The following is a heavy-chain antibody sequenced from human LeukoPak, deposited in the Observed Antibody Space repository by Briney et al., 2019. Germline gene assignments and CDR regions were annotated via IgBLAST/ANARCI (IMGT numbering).Heavy chain of an antibody. Sequence: GGSLRLSCAASGFTFSSYAMSWVRQAPGKGLEWVSAISGSGGSTYYADSVKGRFTISRDNSKNTLYLQMNSLRAEDTAVYYCAKAGAVAGTSVIGRTRHAKYYFDYWGQGTLVTVSS. J-gene: IGHJ4*02. CDR3: AKAGAVAGTSVIGRTRHAKYYFDY. D-gene: IGHD6-19*01. V-gene: IGHV3-23*01. CDR1: GFTFSSYA. CDR2: ISGSGGST.